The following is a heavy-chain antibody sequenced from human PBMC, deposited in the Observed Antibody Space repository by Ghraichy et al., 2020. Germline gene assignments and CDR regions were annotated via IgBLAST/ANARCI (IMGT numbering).Heavy chain of an antibody. CDR2: IYYSGST. CDR1: GGSISSYY. Sequence: SETLSLTCTVSGGSISSYYWSWIRQPPGKGLEWIGYIYYSGSTNYNPSLKSRVTISVDTSKNQFSLKLSSVTAADTAVYYCARRFSEVGARYYFDYWGQGTLVTVSS. V-gene: IGHV4-59*08. J-gene: IGHJ4*02. CDR3: ARRFSEVGARYYFDY. D-gene: IGHD1-26*01.